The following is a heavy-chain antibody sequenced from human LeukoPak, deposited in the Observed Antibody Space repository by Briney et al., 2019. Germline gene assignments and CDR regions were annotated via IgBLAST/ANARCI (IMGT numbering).Heavy chain of an antibody. CDR3: VNLGYSD. CDR2: IKNDGSDK. D-gene: IGHD5-12*01. CDR1: GFSFSAAW. Sequence: GGSLRLSCEASGFSFSAAWMTWVRQAPGKGLEWVATIKNDGSDKYYVDSVKGRFTLPRDNAKNLVYLQMNSLRVEDTAVYYCVNLGYSDGGQGTLVTVSS. J-gene: IGHJ4*02. V-gene: IGHV3-7*01.